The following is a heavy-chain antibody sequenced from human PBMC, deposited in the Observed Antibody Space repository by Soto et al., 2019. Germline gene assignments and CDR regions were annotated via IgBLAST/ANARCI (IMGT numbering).Heavy chain of an antibody. CDR3: ARVFGVVTTPFDY. V-gene: IGHV3-21*01. D-gene: IGHD3-3*01. CDR1: GFTFSSYS. J-gene: IGHJ4*02. Sequence: GGSLRLSCAASGFTFSSYSMNWVRQAPVKGLEWVSSISSSSSYIYYADSVKGRFTISRDNAKNSLYLQMNSLRAEDTAVYYCARVFGVVTTPFDYWGQGTLVTVSS. CDR2: ISSSSSYI.